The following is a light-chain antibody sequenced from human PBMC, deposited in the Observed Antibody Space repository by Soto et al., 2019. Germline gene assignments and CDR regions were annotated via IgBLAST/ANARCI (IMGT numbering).Light chain of an antibody. V-gene: IGKV3-15*01. CDR3: QQYNNWPPWT. J-gene: IGKJ1*01. CDR2: DAS. Sequence: EIVMTQSPATLSVSPGEGPTLSCRASQSVSTNLAWYQQEPGQAPRLXXYDASTRATGIPAKFSGSGSGTEFTLTIRRLQSEDFAVYYGQQYNNWPPWTFGQGTKVDIK. CDR1: QSVSTN.